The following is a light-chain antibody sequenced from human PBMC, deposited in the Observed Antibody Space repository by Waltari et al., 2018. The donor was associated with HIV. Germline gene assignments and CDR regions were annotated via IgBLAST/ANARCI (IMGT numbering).Light chain of an antibody. CDR1: QSISIY. J-gene: IGKJ2*01. CDR2: AAS. CDR3: QQTYGAPYT. Sequence: DIQITQSPSSLSASVGVRISITCRASQSISIYLNWYQQKPGKAPSLLIYAASTLHGGVPSNFSGSGSGTDFTLSISNLQPEDFATYYCQQTYGAPYTFGQGTKLDIK. V-gene: IGKV1-39*01.